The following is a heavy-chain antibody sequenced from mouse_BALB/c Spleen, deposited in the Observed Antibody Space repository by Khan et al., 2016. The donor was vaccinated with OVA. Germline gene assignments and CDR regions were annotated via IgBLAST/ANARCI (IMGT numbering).Heavy chain of an antibody. CDR2: IYTSDSYT. D-gene: IGHD2-3*01. V-gene: IGHV1-69*02. J-gene: IGHJ3*01. CDR3: TSEGFDGSSFAY. Sequence: QVQLQQPGTELVRPGASVKLSCKASGYTFTNYWINWVKQRPGQGLEWIGNIYTSDSYTNYNQKFKDKATLTVDKYTSTAYLQTSSPTSQDSAVDYCTSEGFDGSSFAYWGQGTLVTVSA. CDR1: GYTFTNYW.